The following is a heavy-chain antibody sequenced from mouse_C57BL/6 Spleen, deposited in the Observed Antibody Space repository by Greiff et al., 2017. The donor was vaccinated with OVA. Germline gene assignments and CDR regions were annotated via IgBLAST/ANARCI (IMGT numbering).Heavy chain of an antibody. CDR3: ASCPGSFFYYAMDY. CDR1: GYSFTDYN. V-gene: IGHV1-39*01. CDR2: INPNYGTT. D-gene: IGHD4-1*01. J-gene: IGHJ4*01. Sequence: EVKLMESGPELVKPGASVKISCKASGYSFTDYNMNWVKQSNGKSLEWIGVINPNYGTTSYNQKFKGKATLTVDQSSSTAYMQLNSLTSEGSAVYYCASCPGSFFYYAMDYWGQGTSVTVSS.